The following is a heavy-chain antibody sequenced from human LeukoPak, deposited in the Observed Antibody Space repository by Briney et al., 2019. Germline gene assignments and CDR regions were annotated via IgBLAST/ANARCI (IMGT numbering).Heavy chain of an antibody. CDR3: ARNRGWQQFDY. CDR2: ITATSLHI. D-gene: IGHD4-23*01. J-gene: IGHJ4*02. Sequence: GGSLRLSCAASGVTFSGYSMNWVRQAPGKGLEWVSAITATSLHIYYADSVKGRFTISRDNAKNSLYPQMNNLRAEDTAVYYCARNRGWQQFDYWGQGTLVTVSS. CDR1: GVTFSGYS. V-gene: IGHV3-21*01.